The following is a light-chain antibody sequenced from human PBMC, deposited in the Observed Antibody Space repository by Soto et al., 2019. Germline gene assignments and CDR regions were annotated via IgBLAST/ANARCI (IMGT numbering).Light chain of an antibody. CDR3: QSYDSSLSAL. Sequence: QSVLTQPPSVSGAPGQRVPISCTRSSSNIGAGYDVHWYQQLPGTAPKLLIYGNSNRPSGVPDRVSGSKSGTSASLAITGLQAEDEADYYCQSYDSSLSALFGGGTKLTVL. CDR2: GNS. V-gene: IGLV1-40*01. CDR1: SSNIGAGYD. J-gene: IGLJ3*02.